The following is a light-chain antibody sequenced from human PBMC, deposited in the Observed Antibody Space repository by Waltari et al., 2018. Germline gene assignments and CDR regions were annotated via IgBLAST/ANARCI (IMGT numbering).Light chain of an antibody. CDR1: QDINNY. CDR3: QQFHSLLT. Sequence: DIQMTQSPSSLSASVGDSVTITCQASQDINNYLNWYQQKPGKAPKLLIYDASNLETGVPSRFSGSGSGTTFTFTISSLQPEDIASYCCQQFHSLLTFGGGTKVEIK. V-gene: IGKV1-33*01. J-gene: IGKJ4*01. CDR2: DAS.